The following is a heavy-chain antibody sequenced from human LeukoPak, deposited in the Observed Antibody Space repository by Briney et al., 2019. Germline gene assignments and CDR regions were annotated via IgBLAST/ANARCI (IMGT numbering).Heavy chain of an antibody. J-gene: IGHJ4*02. CDR2: ISSSSSYI. CDR1: GFTFSSYS. D-gene: IGHD3-22*01. CDR3: ARDRRYYDSSGFA. V-gene: IGHV3-21*01. Sequence: GGSLRLSCAASGFTFSSYSMNWVRQAPGKGLEWVSSISSSSSYIYYADSVKGRFTISRDNAKNSLYLQMNSLRAEDTAVYYCARDRRYYDSSGFAWGQGTLVTVSS.